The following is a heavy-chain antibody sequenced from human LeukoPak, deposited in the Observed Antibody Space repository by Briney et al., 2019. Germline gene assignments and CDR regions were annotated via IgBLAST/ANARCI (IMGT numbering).Heavy chain of an antibody. V-gene: IGHV3-33*06. CDR2: IWYDGSNK. Sequence: AGGSLRLSCAASGFTFSSYGMHWVRQAPGKGLEWVAVIWYDGSNKYYADSVKGRFTISRDNSKNTLYLQMNSLRAEDTAVYYCAKDLDYYYDSSGYYYPDAFDIWGQGTMVTVSS. J-gene: IGHJ3*02. D-gene: IGHD3-22*01. CDR3: AKDLDYYYDSSGYYYPDAFDI. CDR1: GFTFSSYG.